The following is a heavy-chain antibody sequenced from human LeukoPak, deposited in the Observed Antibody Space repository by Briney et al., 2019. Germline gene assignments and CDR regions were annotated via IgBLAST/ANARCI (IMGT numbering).Heavy chain of an antibody. CDR3: ARDDDFWSGYSP. D-gene: IGHD3-3*01. CDR1: GGSISSSSYY. J-gene: IGHJ5*02. Sequence: SETLSLTCTVSGGSISSSSYYWGWIRQPPGKGLEWIGSIYYSGSTYYNPSLKSRVTISVDTSKNQLSLKLSSVTAADTAVYYCARDDDFWSGYSPWGQGTLVTVSS. V-gene: IGHV4-39*07. CDR2: IYYSGST.